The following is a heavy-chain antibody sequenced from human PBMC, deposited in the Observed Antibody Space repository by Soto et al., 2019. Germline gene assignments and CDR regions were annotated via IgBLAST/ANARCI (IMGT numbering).Heavy chain of an antibody. D-gene: IGHD2-21*02. CDR1: GYIFSNYG. J-gene: IGHJ4*02. V-gene: IGHV1-18*01. CDR3: ARAVMLTALSDFDY. Sequence: ASVKVSCKASGYIFSNYGVSWVRQAPGQGLEWMGWISAYNGNTNFGQNFQGRVTMTTDTSTSTAYMELRNLQSDDTAVYFCARAVMLTALSDFDYWGQGTLVTVSS. CDR2: ISAYNGNT.